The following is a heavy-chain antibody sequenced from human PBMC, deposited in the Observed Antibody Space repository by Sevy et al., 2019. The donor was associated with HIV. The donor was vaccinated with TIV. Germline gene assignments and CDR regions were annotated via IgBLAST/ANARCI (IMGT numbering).Heavy chain of an antibody. D-gene: IGHD3-3*01. V-gene: IGHV4-4*07. CDR1: GGSISSYY. CDR3: ARDRAATYYDFWSGSYGSFDY. Sequence: SETLSLTCTVSGGSISSYYWSWIRQPAGKGLEWIGRIYTSGSTNYNPSLKSRVTMSVDTSQNQFSLKLSSVTAADTAVYYCARDRAATYYDFWSGSYGSFDYWGQGTLVTVSS. CDR2: IYTSGST. J-gene: IGHJ4*02.